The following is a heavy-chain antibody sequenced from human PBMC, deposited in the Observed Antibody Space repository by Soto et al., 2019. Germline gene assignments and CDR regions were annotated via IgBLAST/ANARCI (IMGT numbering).Heavy chain of an antibody. CDR3: VKRVGGDGWAPGD. D-gene: IGHD3-10*01. Sequence: QVQLVESGGGVVQPGRSLRLSCAASGFTFSNYAMHWVRRPPGKGLEWVAAIPYDGSNKYHADSVKGRFTISRDNSKNTLYLQMSSLRAEDTAVYYGVKRVGGDGWAPGDWGQGTLVTVSS. V-gene: IGHV3-30*18. J-gene: IGHJ4*02. CDR2: IPYDGSNK. CDR1: GFTFSNYA.